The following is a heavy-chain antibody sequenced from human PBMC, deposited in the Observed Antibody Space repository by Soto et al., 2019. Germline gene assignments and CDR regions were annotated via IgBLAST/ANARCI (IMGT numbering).Heavy chain of an antibody. J-gene: IGHJ5*02. D-gene: IGHD6-13*01. V-gene: IGHV4-34*01. Sequence: QVQLQQCGAGLLKPSETLSLTCAVYGGSFSGYYWSWIRQPPGKGLEWIGEINHSGSTNYNPSLKSRGTISVDTSQNPFSLKRCSVTSADTAVYYCARGRGSSCYKIINGGWFDPWGQGTLVTVSS. CDR2: INHSGST. CDR3: ARGRGSSCYKIINGGWFDP. CDR1: GGSFSGYY.